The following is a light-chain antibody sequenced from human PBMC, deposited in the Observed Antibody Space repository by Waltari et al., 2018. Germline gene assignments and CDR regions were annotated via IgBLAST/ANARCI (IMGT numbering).Light chain of an antibody. Sequence: EILMTQSPATLSVSPGERATLSCRASQSIGRALAWYQQRPGPAPRLLIYSATVRATGVPARFSASGSGTEFTLTISSLQSEDVAVYYCQHFNNWPPWAFGQGTKVEIK. CDR2: SAT. CDR1: QSIGRA. J-gene: IGKJ1*01. CDR3: QHFNNWPPWA. V-gene: IGKV3-15*01.